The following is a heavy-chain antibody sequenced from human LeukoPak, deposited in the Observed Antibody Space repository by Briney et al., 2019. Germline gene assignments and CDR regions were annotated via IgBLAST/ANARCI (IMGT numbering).Heavy chain of an antibody. CDR1: GYRFSDSY. V-gene: IGHV1-2*02. Sequence: ASVKVSCKASGYRFSDSYIHWVRQAPGHGFEWMGWINPSSGDTKYARMFQGRVAMTTGAAISTAYMELSGLTSADTAIYFCVTAYDQWGQGTLVTVSS. CDR3: VTAYDQ. CDR2: INPSSGDT. J-gene: IGHJ5*02.